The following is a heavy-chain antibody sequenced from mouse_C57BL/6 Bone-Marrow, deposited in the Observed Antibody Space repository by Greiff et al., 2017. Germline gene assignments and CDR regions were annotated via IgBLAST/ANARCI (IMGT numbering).Heavy chain of an antibody. V-gene: IGHV5-4*01. J-gene: IGHJ3*01. D-gene: IGHD3-2*02. Sequence: EVKLVESGGGLVKPGGSLKLSCAASGFTFSSYAMSWVRQTPEKRLEWVATISDGGSYTYYPDNVKGRFTISRDNAKNNLYLQMSHLKSEDTAMYYCARERLRPAWFAYWGQGTLVTVSA. CDR3: ARERLRPAWFAY. CDR1: GFTFSSYA. CDR2: ISDGGSYT.